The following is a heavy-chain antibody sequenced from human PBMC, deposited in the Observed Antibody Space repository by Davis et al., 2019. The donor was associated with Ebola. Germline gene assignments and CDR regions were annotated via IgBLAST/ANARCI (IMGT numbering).Heavy chain of an antibody. D-gene: IGHD1-14*01. Sequence: PGGSLRLSCAASGFTFSTYSMNWVRQAPGKGLEWVSSISNSSSYIYYADSVKGRFTISRDNAKNSLYLQMNSLRAEDTAIYYCSKGNQAGYPTTFDYWGQGTLVTVSS. J-gene: IGHJ4*02. CDR1: GFTFSTYS. V-gene: IGHV3-21*04. CDR2: ISNSSSYI. CDR3: SKGNQAGYPTTFDY.